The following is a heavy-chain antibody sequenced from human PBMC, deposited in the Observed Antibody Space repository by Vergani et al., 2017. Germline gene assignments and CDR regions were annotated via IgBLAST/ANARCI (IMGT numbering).Heavy chain of an antibody. V-gene: IGHV1-69*01. J-gene: IGHJ4*02. D-gene: IGHD5-18*01. CDR1: GGTFSSYA. CDR3: ARQPPSSVPNTGGAFDY. Sequence: QVQLVQSGAEVKKPGASVKVSCKASGGTFSSYAISWVRQAPGQGLEWMGGIIPIFGTANYAQKFQGRVTITADESTSTAYMELSSLRSEDTAVYYCARQPPSSVPNTGGAFDYWGQGTLVTVSS. CDR2: IIPIFGTA.